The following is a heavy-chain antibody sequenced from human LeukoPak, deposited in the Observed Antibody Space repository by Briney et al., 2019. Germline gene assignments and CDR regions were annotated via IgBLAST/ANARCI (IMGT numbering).Heavy chain of an antibody. D-gene: IGHD3-3*01. Sequence: GGSLRLSCAASGFTFSSYSMNWVRQAPGKGLEWVSYISSSSSTIYYADSVKGRFTISRDNAKNSLYLQMNSLRDGDTAVYYCARGGHVLRFLEWLTSWGQGTLVTVSS. V-gene: IGHV3-48*02. CDR3: ARGGHVLRFLEWLTS. J-gene: IGHJ4*02. CDR2: ISSSSSTI. CDR1: GFTFSSYS.